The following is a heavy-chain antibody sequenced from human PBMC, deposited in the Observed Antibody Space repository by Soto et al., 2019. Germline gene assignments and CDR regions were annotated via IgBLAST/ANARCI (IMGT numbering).Heavy chain of an antibody. CDR2: IYYSGST. CDR3: ERRSSGYYHEDY. Sequence: PSETLSLTCTVSGASISSSSYYWDWIRQPPGKGLEWIGSIYYSGSTYSNPSLKSRVTISVDTSKNQFSLKLSSVTAADTAVYYRERRSSGYYHEDYWGQGTLVTVSS. D-gene: IGHD3-22*01. J-gene: IGHJ4*02. CDR1: GASISSSSYY. V-gene: IGHV4-39*01.